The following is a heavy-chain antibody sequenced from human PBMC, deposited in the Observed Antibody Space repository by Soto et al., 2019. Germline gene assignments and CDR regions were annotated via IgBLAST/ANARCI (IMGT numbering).Heavy chain of an antibody. D-gene: IGHD2-2*02. Sequence: PGGSMRLSCAASGFTFSSYAMHWVRQAPGKVLEWVAVISYDGSNKYYADSVKGRFTISRDNSKNTLYLQMNSLRAEDTAVYYCARAKKLQIVVVPAAIPGNGMDVWGQGTTVTVSS. CDR3: ARAKKLQIVVVPAAIPGNGMDV. CDR1: GFTFSSYA. CDR2: ISYDGSNK. J-gene: IGHJ6*02. V-gene: IGHV3-30-3*01.